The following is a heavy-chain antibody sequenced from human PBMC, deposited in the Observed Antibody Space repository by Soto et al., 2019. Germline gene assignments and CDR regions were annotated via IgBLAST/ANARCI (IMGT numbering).Heavy chain of an antibody. CDR1: GFTFSNYA. D-gene: IGHD1-26*01. CDR3: AKVPMGATGRFES. V-gene: IGHV3-23*01. CDR2: ISVSGGST. Sequence: WGSRRLSCAGSGFTFSNYAMSWVRQAPGKGLAWVSAISVSGGSTYCADSVKGRFTISRDNSKNTLYLQMNSLRAEDTALYYCAKVPMGATGRFESWGKGNMVNVSS. J-gene: IGHJ4*02.